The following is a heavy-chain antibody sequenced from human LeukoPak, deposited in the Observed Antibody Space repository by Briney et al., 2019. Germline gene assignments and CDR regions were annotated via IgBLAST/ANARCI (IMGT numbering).Heavy chain of an antibody. D-gene: IGHD3-10*01. CDR2: MSPNSGNT. CDR3: ARGPTWRGGPYYFDY. V-gene: IGHV1-8*01. CDR1: VYTFTSYD. J-gene: IGHJ4*02. Sequence: ASVNVSFKSSVYTFTSYDINWARQANGQGLEWKGWMSPNSGNTGYAQKFQGRVTMPGPTSIRTAYMQLSSLRSEDTAVYYCARGPTWRGGPYYFDYWGQGTLVTVSS.